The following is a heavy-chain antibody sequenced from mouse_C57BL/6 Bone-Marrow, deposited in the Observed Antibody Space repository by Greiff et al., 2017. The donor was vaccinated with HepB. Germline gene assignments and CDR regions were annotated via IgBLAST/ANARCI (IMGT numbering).Heavy chain of an antibody. D-gene: IGHD1-1*01. CDR3: ASYYGSSYQAWFAY. CDR1: GYTFTSYW. CDR2: IHPNSGST. J-gene: IGHJ3*01. V-gene: IGHV1-64*01. Sequence: QVQLKQPGAELVKPGASVKLSCKASGYTFTSYWMHWVKQRPGQGLEWIGMIHPNSGSTNYNEKFKSKATLTVDKSSSTAYMQLSSLTSEDSAVYYCASYYGSSYQAWFAYWGQGTLVTVSA.